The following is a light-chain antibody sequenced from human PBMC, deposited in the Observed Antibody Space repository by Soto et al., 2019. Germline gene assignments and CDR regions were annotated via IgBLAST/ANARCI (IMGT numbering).Light chain of an antibody. J-gene: IGLJ2*01. CDR1: SSNTGSNA. Sequence: QSVLTQPPSASGPPGQRVTIACSGSSSNTGSNAVSWYQQLPGTAPQLLIYSNNQRPSGVPDRFSGSKSGTSASLAISGLQSEDEAHYYCATWDDSLTGVEFGGGTKLTVL. CDR2: SNN. V-gene: IGLV1-44*01. CDR3: ATWDDSLTGVE.